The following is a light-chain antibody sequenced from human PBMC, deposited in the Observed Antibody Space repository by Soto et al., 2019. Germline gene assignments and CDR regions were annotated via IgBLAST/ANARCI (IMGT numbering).Light chain of an antibody. J-gene: IGKJ1*01. Sequence: EIVMTQSPGTLSVSPGERATLSCWASQSVSSNLAWYQQKPGQAPRLLIYGASTRATGIPARFSGSGSGTEFTLTISSLQSEDFAVHYCQHYNKWPPWTFGEGTKVEIK. CDR1: QSVSSN. CDR3: QHYNKWPPWT. CDR2: GAS. V-gene: IGKV3-15*01.